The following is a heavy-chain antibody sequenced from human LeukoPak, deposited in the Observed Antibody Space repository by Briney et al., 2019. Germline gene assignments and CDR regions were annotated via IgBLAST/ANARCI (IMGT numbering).Heavy chain of an antibody. CDR2: IYYSGST. D-gene: IGHD3-10*01. V-gene: IGHV4-30-4*08. J-gene: IGHJ4*02. CDR1: RGSISSGDYY. CDR3: ASLYGSGSYSNLDY. Sequence: PSETLSLTCTVSRGSISSGDYYWSWIRQPPGTGLEWIGYIYYSGSTYYNPSLKSRVSISVDTSKNQFSLKLSSVTAADTAVYYCASLYGSGSYSNLDYWGQGTLVTVSS.